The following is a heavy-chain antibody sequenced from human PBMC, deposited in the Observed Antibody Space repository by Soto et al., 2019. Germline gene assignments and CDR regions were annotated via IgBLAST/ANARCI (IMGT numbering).Heavy chain of an antibody. CDR3: ARRGSLKAFDI. J-gene: IGHJ3*02. D-gene: IGHD6-13*01. CDR2: INHSGGL. CDR1: GGSFSGYY. V-gene: IGHV4-34*01. Sequence: SETLSLTCAVDGGSFSGYYWSWIRQFPGKGLEWIGEINHSGGLLYNPSLKSRVTISVDTSKNQFALKVTSVTAADTAVYYCARRGSLKAFDIWGQGTKVTVSS.